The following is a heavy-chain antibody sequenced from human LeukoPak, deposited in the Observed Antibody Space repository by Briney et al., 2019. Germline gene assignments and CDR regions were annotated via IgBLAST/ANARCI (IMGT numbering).Heavy chain of an antibody. CDR1: GGTFSSYA. Sequence: GASVKVSCKASGGTFSSYAISWVRQAPGQGLEWMGGIIPIFGTANYAQKFQGRVTITADESTSTAYMELSSLRSEDTAVYYCARERIAVAGTGWFDPWGQGPLVTVSS. J-gene: IGHJ5*02. CDR3: ARERIAVAGTGWFDP. V-gene: IGHV1-69*13. CDR2: IIPIFGTA. D-gene: IGHD6-19*01.